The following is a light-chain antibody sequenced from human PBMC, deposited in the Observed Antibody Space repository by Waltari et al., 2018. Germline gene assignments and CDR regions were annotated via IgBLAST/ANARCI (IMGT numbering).Light chain of an antibody. CDR2: GAS. Sequence: ETMLTQSPGTLSLAPGQRATLPCRASQPISSNYLAWYQQKPGQAPRLLIYGASTRASGIPDRFTGSGSGTDFTLTINKLEPEDFAVYYCHQYVGSPWTFGQGTKVEIK. CDR1: QPISSNY. CDR3: HQYVGSPWT. J-gene: IGKJ1*01. V-gene: IGKV3-20*01.